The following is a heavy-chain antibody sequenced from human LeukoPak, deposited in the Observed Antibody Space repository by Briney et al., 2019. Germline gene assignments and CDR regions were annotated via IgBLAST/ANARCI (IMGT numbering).Heavy chain of an antibody. J-gene: IGHJ4*02. Sequence: GGSLRLSCAASGFTFSNAWMSWVRQAPGKGLEWVGRIKSKTDGGTTDYAAPVKGRFTISRDDSKNTLYLQMNSLKTEDTAVYNCTTEHSVAPYYFDYWGQGTLVTVSS. CDR1: GFTFSNAW. D-gene: IGHD2-15*01. CDR3: TTEHSVAPYYFDY. CDR2: IKSKTDGGTT. V-gene: IGHV3-15*01.